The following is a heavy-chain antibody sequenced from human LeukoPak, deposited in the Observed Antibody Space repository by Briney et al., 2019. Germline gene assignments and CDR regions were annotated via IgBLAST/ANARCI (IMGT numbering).Heavy chain of an antibody. Sequence: PSETLSLTCTVSGGSISSSSYYWGWIRQPPGKGLEWIGSIYYSGSTYYNPSLKSRVTISVDKSKNQFSLKLSSVTAADTAVYYCARDPRYFDKPGLDYWGQGTLVTVSS. D-gene: IGHD3-9*01. CDR1: GGSISSSSYY. CDR3: ARDPRYFDKPGLDY. CDR2: IYYSGST. J-gene: IGHJ4*02. V-gene: IGHV4-39*07.